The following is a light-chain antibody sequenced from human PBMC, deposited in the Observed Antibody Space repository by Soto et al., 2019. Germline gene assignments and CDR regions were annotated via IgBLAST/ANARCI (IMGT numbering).Light chain of an antibody. Sequence: EIVLTQSPATLSLSPGERATLSCRPSQSVSSYLAWYQQKPGQAPRLLIYDASNRATGIPARFSGSGSGTDFTLTISSLEPEDFAVYYCQHRSNWPITFGQGTKVEIK. CDR2: DAS. CDR3: QHRSNWPIT. J-gene: IGKJ1*01. CDR1: QSVSSY. V-gene: IGKV3-11*01.